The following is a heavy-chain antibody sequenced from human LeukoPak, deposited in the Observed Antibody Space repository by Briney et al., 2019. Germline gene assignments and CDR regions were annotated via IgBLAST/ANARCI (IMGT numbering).Heavy chain of an antibody. CDR2: IIPIFGTA. V-gene: IGHV1-69*13. CDR1: GGTFSSYA. D-gene: IGHD1-26*01. J-gene: IGHJ3*02. Sequence: GASVKVSCKASGGTFSSYAISWVRQAPGQGLEWMGGIIPIFGTANYAQKFQGRVTITADESTSTAYMELSSLRSEDTAVYYCARSTSVDGGSYWLGAFDIWGQGTMVTVSS. CDR3: ARSTSVDGGSYWLGAFDI.